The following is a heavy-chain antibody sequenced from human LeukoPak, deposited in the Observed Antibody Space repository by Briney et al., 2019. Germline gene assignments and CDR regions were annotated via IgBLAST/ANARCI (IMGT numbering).Heavy chain of an antibody. V-gene: IGHV4-34*01. CDR1: GGSFSAYY. D-gene: IGHD2-2*01. J-gene: IGHJ1*01. CDR2: INHSGST. Sequence: PSETLSLTCAVYGGSFSAYYWTWIRQSPGKGLEWIGEINHSGSTYYSPSLKSRVTISVDTSKNQFSLKLSSVTAADTAVYYCARGRSSTSWRGYFQHWGQGTLVTVSS. CDR3: ARGRSSTSWRGYFQH.